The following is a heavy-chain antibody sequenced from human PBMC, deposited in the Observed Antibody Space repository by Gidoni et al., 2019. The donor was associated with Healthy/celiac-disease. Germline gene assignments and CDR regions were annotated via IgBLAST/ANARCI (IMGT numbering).Heavy chain of an antibody. J-gene: IGHJ4*02. CDR1: GFTFSRYG. D-gene: IGHD3-9*01. V-gene: IGHV3-33*01. CDR3: ARADYDILTGPPGAY. Sequence: QVQLVESGGGVVQPGRSLRLSCAASGFTFSRYGMHWVRQAPGKGLECVAVIWYDGSNKYYADSVKGRFTISRDNSKNTLYLQMNSLRAEDTAVYYCARADYDILTGPPGAYWGQGTLVTVSS. CDR2: IWYDGSNK.